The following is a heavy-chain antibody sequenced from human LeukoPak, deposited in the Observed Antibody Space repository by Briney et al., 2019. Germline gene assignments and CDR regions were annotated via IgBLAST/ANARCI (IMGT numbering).Heavy chain of an antibody. V-gene: IGHV4-61*05. D-gene: IGHD2-2*03. Sequence: SETLSLTRTVSGGSISSSSYYWGWIRQPPGKGLEWIGYIYYSGSTNYNPSLKSRVTISVDTSKNQFSLKLSSVTAADTAVYYCAGYCSSTSCNFDYWGQGTLVTVPS. J-gene: IGHJ4*02. CDR3: AGYCSSTSCNFDY. CDR2: IYYSGST. CDR1: GGSISSSSYY.